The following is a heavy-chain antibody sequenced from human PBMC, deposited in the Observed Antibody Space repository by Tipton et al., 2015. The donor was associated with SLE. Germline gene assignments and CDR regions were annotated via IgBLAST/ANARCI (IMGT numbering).Heavy chain of an antibody. Sequence: SLRLSCSASGFIFSSYPMHWVRQAPGKGLEWVAVISYDGSNKYYADSVKGRFTISRDNSKNTLYLQMNSLRAEDTAVYYCARDGVHITIFGVVVYYYYYMDVWGKGTTVTVSS. CDR3: ARDGVHITIFGVVVYYYYYMDV. J-gene: IGHJ6*03. V-gene: IGHV3-30-3*01. CDR1: GFIFSSYP. CDR2: ISYDGSNK. D-gene: IGHD3-3*01.